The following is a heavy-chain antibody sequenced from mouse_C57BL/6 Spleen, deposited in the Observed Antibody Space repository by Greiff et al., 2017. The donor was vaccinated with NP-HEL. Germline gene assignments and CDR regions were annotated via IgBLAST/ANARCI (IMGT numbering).Heavy chain of an antibody. CDR3: ARPPVEGGFDY. CDR1: GFTFSSYG. CDR2: ISSGGSYT. Sequence: EVKVVESGGDLVKPGGSLKLSCAASGFTFSSYGMSWVRQTPDKRLEWVATISSGGSYTYYPDSVKGRFTISRDNAKNTLYLQMSSLKSEDTAMYYCARPPVEGGFDYWGQGTTLTVSS. V-gene: IGHV5-6*01. J-gene: IGHJ2*01.